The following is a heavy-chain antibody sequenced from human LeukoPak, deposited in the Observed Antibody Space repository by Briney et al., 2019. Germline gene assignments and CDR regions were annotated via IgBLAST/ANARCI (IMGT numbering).Heavy chain of an antibody. D-gene: IGHD3-16*01. CDR1: GGSISSSSYY. Sequence: SETLSLTCTVSGGSISSSSYYWGWIRQPPGKGLEWIGSIYYSGSTYYNPSLKSRVTISVDTSKNQFSLKLSSVTAADTALYYCARDKLKGGENWFDPWGQGTLVTVSS. J-gene: IGHJ5*02. CDR3: ARDKLKGGENWFDP. V-gene: IGHV4-39*07. CDR2: IYYSGST.